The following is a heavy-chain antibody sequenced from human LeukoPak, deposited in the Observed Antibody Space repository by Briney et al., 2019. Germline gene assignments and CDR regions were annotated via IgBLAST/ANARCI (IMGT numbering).Heavy chain of an antibody. V-gene: IGHV3-30*18. CDR1: GFTFSSYG. J-gene: IGHJ3*02. CDR3: AKDPTYYYDSRGYYDAFDI. CDR2: ISYDGRKT. D-gene: IGHD3-22*01. Sequence: PGGSLRLSCAASGFTFSSYGMHWVRQAPGKGLEWLAVISYDGRKTYYVDSVKGRFTISRDNSKNTLYLQMNSLRPEDTAVYYCAKDPTYYYDSRGYYDAFDIWGQGTMVTVSS.